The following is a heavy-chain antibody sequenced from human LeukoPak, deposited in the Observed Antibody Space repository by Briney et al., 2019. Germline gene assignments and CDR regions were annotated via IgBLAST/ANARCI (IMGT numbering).Heavy chain of an antibody. V-gene: IGHV3-23*01. CDR2: ISDSGDTT. CDR3: ARAGATVSTIWFDP. Sequence: GGSLRLSCAASGFTFSTYAMNWVRQAPGKGLEWVLLISDSGDTTYYADSVKGRFTISRDNSKNTLSLQMNSLRAEDTAVYYCARAGATVSTIWFDPWGQGTLVTVSS. D-gene: IGHD6-25*01. J-gene: IGHJ5*02. CDR1: GFTFSTYA.